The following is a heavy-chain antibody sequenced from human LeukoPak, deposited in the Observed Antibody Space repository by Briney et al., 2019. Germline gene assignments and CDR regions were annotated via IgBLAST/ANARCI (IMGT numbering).Heavy chain of an antibody. V-gene: IGHV4-59*08. CDR2: IYYSGCT. CDR1: GGSISSYY. D-gene: IGHD4-17*01. Sequence: SETLSLTCTVSGGSISSYYWSWIRQPPGKGLEWIGYIYYSGCTNYNPSLKSRVTISVDTSKNQFSLKLSSVTAADTAVYYCASASFYGDYTPLSFDYWGQGTLVTVSS. CDR3: ASASFYGDYTPLSFDY. J-gene: IGHJ4*02.